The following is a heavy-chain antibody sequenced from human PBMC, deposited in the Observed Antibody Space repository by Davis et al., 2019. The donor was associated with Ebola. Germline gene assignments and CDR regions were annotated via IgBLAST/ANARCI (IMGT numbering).Heavy chain of an antibody. D-gene: IGHD4-17*01. CDR2: INPNSGNT. CDR1: AYTFTSYD. CDR3: ARVIDGDFYYYGMDV. J-gene: IGHJ6*02. Sequence: ASVKVSCKASAYTFTSYDINWLRQATGQGLEWMGWINPNSGNTGYAQKFQGRVTMTRNTSIRTAYMDLSSLRSEDTAVYYCARVIDGDFYYYGMDVWGQGTTVTVSS. V-gene: IGHV1-8*01.